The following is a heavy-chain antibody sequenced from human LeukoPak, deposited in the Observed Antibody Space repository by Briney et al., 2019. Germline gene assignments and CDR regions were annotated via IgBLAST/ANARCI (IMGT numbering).Heavy chain of an antibody. CDR3: ARGGGTDGDYGDDAFDI. J-gene: IGHJ3*02. CDR1: GGSISSGSYY. V-gene: IGHV4-39*07. CDR2: IYYSGST. D-gene: IGHD4-17*01. Sequence: ASETLSLTCTVSGGSISSGSYYWGWIRQPPGKGLEWIGSIYYSGSTYYNPSLKSRVTISVDTSKNQFSLKLSSVTAADTAVYYCARGGGTDGDYGDDAFDIWGQGTMVTVSS.